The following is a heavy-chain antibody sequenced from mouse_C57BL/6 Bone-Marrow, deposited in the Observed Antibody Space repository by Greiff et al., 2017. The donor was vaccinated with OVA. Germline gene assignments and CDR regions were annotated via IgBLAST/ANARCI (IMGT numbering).Heavy chain of an antibody. CDR1: GYTFTSYW. D-gene: IGHD1-1*01. J-gene: IGHJ3*01. V-gene: IGHV1-64*01. Sequence: QVQLQQPGAELVKPGASVKLSCKASGYTFTSYWMHWVKQRPGQGLEWIGMIHPNSGGTNYNEKFKSKATLTVDKSSSTAYMQLSSLSSEDSAFYYCSRTGKKGYYSFADWGQGTMVTVSA. CDR2: IHPNSGGT. CDR3: SRTGKKGYYSFAD.